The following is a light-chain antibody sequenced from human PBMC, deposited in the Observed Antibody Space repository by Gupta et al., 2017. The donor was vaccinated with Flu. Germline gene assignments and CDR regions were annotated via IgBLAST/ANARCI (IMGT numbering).Light chain of an antibody. Sequence: ATLSVSPGERATLSCRASQSVSSNLAWYQQKPGQAPRLLIYGASTRATGIPARFSGSGSGTEFTLTISSLQSEDFAVYHCQQYNNWPPYTFGQGTKLEIK. V-gene: IGKV3-15*01. CDR3: QQYNNWPPYT. J-gene: IGKJ2*01. CDR2: GAS. CDR1: QSVSSN.